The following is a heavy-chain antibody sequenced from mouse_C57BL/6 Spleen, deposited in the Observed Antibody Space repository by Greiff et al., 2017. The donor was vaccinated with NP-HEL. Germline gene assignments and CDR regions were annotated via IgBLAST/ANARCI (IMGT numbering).Heavy chain of an antibody. Sequence: VKLQESGAELMKPGASVKLSCKATGYTFTGYWIEWVKQRPGHGLEWIGEILPGSGSTNYNEKFKGKATFTADTSSNTAYMQLSSLTTEDSAIDYGARVRDYYYGSSYGNYAMDYWGQGTSVTVSS. CDR2: ILPGSGST. J-gene: IGHJ4*01. D-gene: IGHD1-1*01. CDR1: GYTFTGYW. CDR3: ARVRDYYYGSSYGNYAMDY. V-gene: IGHV1-9*01.